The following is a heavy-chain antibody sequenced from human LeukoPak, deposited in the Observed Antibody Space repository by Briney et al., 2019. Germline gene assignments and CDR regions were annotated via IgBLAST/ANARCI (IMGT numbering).Heavy chain of an antibody. V-gene: IGHV3-23*01. J-gene: IGHJ4*02. D-gene: IGHD2-15*01. CDR3: ASRDPCSGGICYGLGY. Sequence: PGGSLGLSCAASGFTFGRYGMHWVRQAPGKGLEWVSGFGDSGVSMSDAASVKGRFTISRDNSKNTVYLQMNSLRAEDTAIYYCASRDPCSGGICYGLGYRGQGTLVTVSS. CDR1: GFTFGRYG. CDR2: FGDSGVSM.